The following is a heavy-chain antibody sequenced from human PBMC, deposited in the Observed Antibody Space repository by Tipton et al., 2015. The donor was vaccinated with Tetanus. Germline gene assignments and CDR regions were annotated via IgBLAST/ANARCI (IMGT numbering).Heavy chain of an antibody. V-gene: IGHV3-30*18. J-gene: IGHJ6*02. CDR3: AKRGARLWSPNHYYYYGLDV. D-gene: IGHD6-25*01. CDR1: GFTFSDYG. Sequence: SLRLSCAASGFTFSDYGMHWVRQAPGKGLEWVAVLSFDGTNEDYADSVKGRFTISRDNSKNTLFLKMNSLRPEDAAVYYCAKRGARLWSPNHYYYYGLDVWGQGTTVSVSS. CDR2: LSFDGTNE.